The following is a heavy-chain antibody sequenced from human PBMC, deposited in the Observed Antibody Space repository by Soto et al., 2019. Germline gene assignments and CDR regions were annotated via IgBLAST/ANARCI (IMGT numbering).Heavy chain of an antibody. D-gene: IGHD3-3*01. V-gene: IGHV3-30-3*01. CDR1: GFTFSSYA. J-gene: IGHJ4*02. CDR2: ISYDGSNK. CDR3: ARDLYYDFWEDYFDY. Sequence: GGSLRLSCAASGFTFSSYAMHWVRQAPGKGLEWVAVISYDGSNKYYADSVKGRFTISRDNSKNTLYLQMNSLRAEDTAVYYCARDLYYDFWEDYFDYWGQGTLVTVSS.